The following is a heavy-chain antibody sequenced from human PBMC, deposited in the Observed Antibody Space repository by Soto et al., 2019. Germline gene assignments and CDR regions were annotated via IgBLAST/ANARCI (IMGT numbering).Heavy chain of an antibody. CDR3: ASNSEVVWDYIWGSYRYPYFDY. CDR2: IYYSGST. CDR1: GGSISSSSYY. J-gene: IGHJ4*02. D-gene: IGHD3-16*02. V-gene: IGHV4-39*01. Sequence: KTSETLSLTCTVSGGSISSSSYYWGWIRQPPGKGLEWIGSIYYSGSTYYNPSLKSRVTISVDTSKNQFSLKLSSVTAADTAVYYCASNSEVVWDYIWGSYRYPYFDYWGQGTLVTVSS.